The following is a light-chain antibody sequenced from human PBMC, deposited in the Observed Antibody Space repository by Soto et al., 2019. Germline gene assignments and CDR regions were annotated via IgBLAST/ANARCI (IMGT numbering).Light chain of an antibody. V-gene: IGKV1-5*01. CDR3: QHYNSYPWT. Sequence: DIQMTQSPSTLSASVGDRVTITCRASQNIHRWLAWYQQKPGKAPNLLIYDASRLENGVPSRFSGSGSGTDFTLTISGLQPDDFATYYCQHYNSYPWTFGQGTKVEVK. CDR1: QNIHRW. J-gene: IGKJ1*01. CDR2: DAS.